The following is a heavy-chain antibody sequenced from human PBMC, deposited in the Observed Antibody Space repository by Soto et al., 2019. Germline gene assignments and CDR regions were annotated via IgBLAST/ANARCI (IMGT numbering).Heavy chain of an antibody. CDR3: ARQRTSVVTQAYFDV. CDR1: GGSIYRSGYY. Sequence: PSETLSLTCTVSGGSIYRSGYYWGWIRQPPGRGLEWIGNIDYNGVTYSNPSLKSRVTISRDTSKNQFSLKLTSVTAADTALYFCARQRTSVVTQAYFDVWGPGSLVTVSS. J-gene: IGHJ4*02. CDR2: IDYNGVT. V-gene: IGHV4-39*01. D-gene: IGHD2-21*02.